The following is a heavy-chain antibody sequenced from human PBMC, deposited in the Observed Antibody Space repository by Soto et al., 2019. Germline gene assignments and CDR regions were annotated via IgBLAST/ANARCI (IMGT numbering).Heavy chain of an antibody. CDR1: GGSFSGYY. V-gene: IGHV4-34*01. CDR2: INHSGST. D-gene: IGHD6-13*01. CDR3: ARSYIAAAGLDY. J-gene: IGHJ4*02. Sequence: QVQLQQWGAGLLKPSETLSLTCAVYGGSFSGYYWSWIRQPPGKGLEWIGEINHSGSTNYNPSLKSRVTISVDTSKNQFSLKLSSVTAADTAVYYCARSYIAAAGLDYWGQGTLVTVSS.